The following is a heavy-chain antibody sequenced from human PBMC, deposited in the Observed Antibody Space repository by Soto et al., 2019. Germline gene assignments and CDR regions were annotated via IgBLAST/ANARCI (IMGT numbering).Heavy chain of an antibody. CDR2: IYHSGST. CDR1: GGSISSGGYS. V-gene: IGHV4-30-2*01. D-gene: IGHD3-22*01. Sequence: PSETLSLTCTVSGGSISSGGYSWSWIRQPPGKGLEWIGYIYHSGSTYYNPSLKSRVTISVDRSKNQFSLKLSSVTAADTAVYYCARDPAYDSSGYWSDYWGQGTLVTVSS. J-gene: IGHJ4*02. CDR3: ARDPAYDSSGYWSDY.